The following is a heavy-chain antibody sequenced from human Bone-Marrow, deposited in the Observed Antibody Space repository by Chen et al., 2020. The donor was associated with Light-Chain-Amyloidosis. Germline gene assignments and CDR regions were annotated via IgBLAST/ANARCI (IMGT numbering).Heavy chain of an antibody. V-gene: IGHV4-59*02. D-gene: IGHD6-19*01. CDR3: ARDEGIGGSGPFDY. J-gene: IGHJ4*02. Sequence: QVHLQASGPALVKPSGTLSLTCSVSRASAKDYYWSWIRQPPGKGLEYIGYIYQSGSSNSRPSLKSRVTMSVDSSRNEVSLRLTSVTAADTAIYYCARDEGIGGSGPFDYWGPGMLVTVSS. CDR1: RASAKDYY. CDR2: IYQSGSS.